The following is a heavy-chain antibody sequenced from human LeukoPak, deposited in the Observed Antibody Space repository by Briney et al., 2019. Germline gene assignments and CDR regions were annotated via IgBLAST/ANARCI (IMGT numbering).Heavy chain of an antibody. CDR1: GFTFSNNG. D-gene: IGHD3-10*01. V-gene: IGHV3-30*18. CDR3: TKEGLGSGSYFSAWFDP. CDR2: ILYHGTTT. Sequence: PGGSLRLSFAASGFTFSNNGMHWVRQPPGKGRGWGAVILYHGTTTYYPDSVKGRFTISRDNSKNTLYLQMNSLRPDDTAVYYCTKEGLGSGSYFSAWFDPWGQGTLVTVSS. J-gene: IGHJ5*02.